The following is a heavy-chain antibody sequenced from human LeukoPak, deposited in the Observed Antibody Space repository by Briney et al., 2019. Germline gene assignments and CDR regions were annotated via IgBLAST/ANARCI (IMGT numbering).Heavy chain of an antibody. D-gene: IGHD3-10*01. Sequence: SQTLSLTCAISGDSVSNNIATWNWVRQSPSRGLEWLGSTYYRSRWGNDYAISVKGRITINPDTSRNQFSLQLNSVTPEDTAVYYSVRDSDAYYWALDFWGQGTPVTVSS. CDR3: VRDSDAYYWALDF. CDR2: TYYRSRWGN. CDR1: GDSVSNNIAT. V-gene: IGHV6-1*01. J-gene: IGHJ4*02.